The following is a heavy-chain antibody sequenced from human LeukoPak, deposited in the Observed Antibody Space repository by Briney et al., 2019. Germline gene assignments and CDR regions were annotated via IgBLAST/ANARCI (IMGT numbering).Heavy chain of an antibody. V-gene: IGHV1-46*01. CDR2: INPSGGT. Sequence: ASVKVSCKGSGYTFSMYNRHWVRQAPGQGLEWMGIINPSGGTSYAQKLQGRITMTRDTSTLYMELSSLRSEDTAVYYCAREGVAGTGLDYWGQGTLVTVSS. J-gene: IGHJ4*02. CDR3: AREGVAGTGLDY. D-gene: IGHD6-13*01. CDR1: GYTFSMYN.